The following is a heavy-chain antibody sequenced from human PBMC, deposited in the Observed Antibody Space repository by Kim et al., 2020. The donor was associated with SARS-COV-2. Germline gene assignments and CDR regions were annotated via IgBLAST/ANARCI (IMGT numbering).Heavy chain of an antibody. V-gene: IGHV3-23*01. CDR3: VTCLAWTTVPPRYFDT. Sequence: GGSLRLSCAASGFTFTNYAMSWVRQAPGKGLEWVAAIGGYGGTTYFADSVKGRFTVSRDTSDNTLYLQMSSLRAEDTAVYYCVTCLAWTTVPPRYFDTWGRGALVTVSS. CDR2: IGGYGGTT. D-gene: IGHD4-17*01. J-gene: IGHJ2*01. CDR1: GFTFTNYA.